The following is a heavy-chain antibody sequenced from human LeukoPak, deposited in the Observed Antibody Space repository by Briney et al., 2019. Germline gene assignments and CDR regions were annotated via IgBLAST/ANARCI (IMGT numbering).Heavy chain of an antibody. V-gene: IGHV4-39*01. CDR1: GGSISSSSCY. CDR2: IYYSGST. Sequence: SETLSLTCTVSGGSISSSSCYWGWIRQPPGKGLEWIGSIYYSGSTYYNPSLKSRVTISVDTYKNQFSLKLSSVTAADTAVYYCARQESYSAAAGSFDYWGQGTLVTVSS. D-gene: IGHD6-13*01. CDR3: ARQESYSAAAGSFDY. J-gene: IGHJ4*02.